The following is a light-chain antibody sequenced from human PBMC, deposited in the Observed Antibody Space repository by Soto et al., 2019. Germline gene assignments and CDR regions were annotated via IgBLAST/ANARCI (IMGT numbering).Light chain of an antibody. Sequence: DVVMTQSPLSLPVTLGQPASISCRSSQSLVYRDGNTYLNWFQQRPGQSPRRLIYMVSIRDSGVPDRFSDSGSGTDFTLRISRVEAEDVGVYYCMQGIQSRMFGQGTKVEIK. CDR3: MQGIQSRM. CDR2: MVS. V-gene: IGKV2-30*01. CDR1: QSLVYRDGNTY. J-gene: IGKJ1*01.